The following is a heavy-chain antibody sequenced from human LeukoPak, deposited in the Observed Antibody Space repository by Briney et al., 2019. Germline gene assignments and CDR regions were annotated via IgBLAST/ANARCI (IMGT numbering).Heavy chain of an antibody. CDR3: ARDRGSGGFYFDS. CDR1: GFTFSSYA. J-gene: IGHJ4*02. V-gene: IGHV3-30-3*01. CDR2: ISYDGSNK. D-gene: IGHD3-16*01. Sequence: GRSLRLSFAASGFTFSSYAMHWVRQAPGKGLEWVAVISYDGSNKYYADSVKGRFTIPRDNSKNTLYLQMNSLRAEDTAIYYCARDRGSGGFYFDSWGQGSLVTVSS.